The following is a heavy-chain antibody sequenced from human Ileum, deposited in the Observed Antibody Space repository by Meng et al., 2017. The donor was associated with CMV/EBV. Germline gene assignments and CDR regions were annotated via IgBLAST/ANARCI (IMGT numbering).Heavy chain of an antibody. CDR1: ADSLSNTY. CDR3: ARGVGALLDY. D-gene: IGHD1-26*01. CDR2: IETHGII. J-gene: IGHJ4*02. V-gene: IGHV4-4*07. Sequence: LRLQESSPRMSTPSQILFLTIIVSADSLSNTYWRWLRQRAGKGREWIAPIETHGIIHYNPSLVNRVTMAVDMSTSQLSLTLTSVPATDTGVYYCARGVGALLDYWGQGTLVTVFS.